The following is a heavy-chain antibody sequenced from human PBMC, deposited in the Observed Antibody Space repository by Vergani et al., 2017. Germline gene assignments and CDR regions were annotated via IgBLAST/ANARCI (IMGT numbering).Heavy chain of an antibody. CDR3: ASPNYHDSSGYYSVDY. D-gene: IGHD3-22*01. J-gene: IGHJ4*02. CDR2: IFYSGST. Sequence: QLQLQESGPGLVKTSETLSLTCTVSGGSISSSSYYWGWIRQPPGKGLEWIGSIFYSGSTYYNPSLKSRVTISIDTSKNQFSLNLKSVTAADTAVYYCASPNYHDSSGYYSVDYWGQGTLVTVSS. V-gene: IGHV4-39*01. CDR1: GGSISSSSYY.